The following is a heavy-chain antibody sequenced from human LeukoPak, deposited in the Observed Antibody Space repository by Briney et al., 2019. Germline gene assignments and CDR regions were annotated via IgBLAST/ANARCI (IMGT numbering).Heavy chain of an antibody. Sequence: ASAKVSCKASGYTFTNFYIYWVRQAPGQGLEWMGIINPSGGSTRYAQTFQGRITLTRDTSTSTVYMELSSLRSEDTAVYYCARRYSVNWFDSWGQGTLVTVSS. V-gene: IGHV1-46*01. D-gene: IGHD5-12*01. CDR1: GYTFTNFY. CDR3: ARRYSVNWFDS. J-gene: IGHJ5*01. CDR2: INPSGGST.